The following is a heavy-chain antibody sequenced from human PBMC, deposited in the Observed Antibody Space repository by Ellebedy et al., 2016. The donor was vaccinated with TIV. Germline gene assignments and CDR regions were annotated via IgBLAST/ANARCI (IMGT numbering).Heavy chain of an antibody. D-gene: IGHD2-15*01. CDR1: SYTFTSYA. Sequence: SVKVSXKASSYTFTSYAISWVRQAPGQGLEWMGGIIPIFGTANYAQKFQGRVTITADESTSTAYMELSSLRSEDTAVYYCARGYCSGGSCYYYGMDVWGQGTTVTVS. J-gene: IGHJ6*02. CDR2: IIPIFGTA. CDR3: ARGYCSGGSCYYYGMDV. V-gene: IGHV1-69*13.